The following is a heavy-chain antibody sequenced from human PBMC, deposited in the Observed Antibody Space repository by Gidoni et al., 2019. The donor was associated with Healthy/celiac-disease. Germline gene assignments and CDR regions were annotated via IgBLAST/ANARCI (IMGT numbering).Heavy chain of an antibody. CDR2: IKQDGSEK. Sequence: EVQLVESGGGLVQPGGTLRLSCATSGFTFSSYWMSWVRQAPGKGLEWVANIKQDGSEKYYVDSVKGRFTISRDNAKNSLYLQMNSLRAEDTAVYYCATSRVLPLASRWGQGTLVTVSS. CDR3: ATSRVLPLASR. V-gene: IGHV3-7*01. J-gene: IGHJ4*02. D-gene: IGHD6-13*01. CDR1: GFTFSSYW.